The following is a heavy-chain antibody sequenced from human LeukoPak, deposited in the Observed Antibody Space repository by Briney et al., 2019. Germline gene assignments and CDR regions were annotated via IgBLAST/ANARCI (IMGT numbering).Heavy chain of an antibody. V-gene: IGHV3-21*01. CDR3: ARASDHDWGSYRWDAFDI. D-gene: IGHD3-16*02. Sequence: PGRSLRLSWAASTFTFSSYTMNWVRQAPGTGLEWVSSISSSGSYIYYADSLKGRFTVSRDNARKSLYLQMNSLRAEDTAVYYCARASDHDWGSYRWDAFDIWGQGTMVTVSS. CDR2: ISSSGSYI. J-gene: IGHJ3*02. CDR1: TFTFSSYT.